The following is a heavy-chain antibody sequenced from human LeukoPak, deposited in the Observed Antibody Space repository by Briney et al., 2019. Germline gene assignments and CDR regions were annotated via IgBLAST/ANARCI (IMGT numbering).Heavy chain of an antibody. V-gene: IGHV4-38-2*02. CDR2: IYYSGST. D-gene: IGHD3-10*01. CDR1: GYSISSGYY. Sequence: SETLSLTCTVSGYSISSGYYWGWIRQPPGKGLEWIGSIYYSGSTYYNPSLKSRVTISVDTSKNQFSLKLSSVTAADTAVYYCAGEVRGVNSYYYYMDVWGKGTTVTVSS. J-gene: IGHJ6*03. CDR3: AGEVRGVNSYYYYMDV.